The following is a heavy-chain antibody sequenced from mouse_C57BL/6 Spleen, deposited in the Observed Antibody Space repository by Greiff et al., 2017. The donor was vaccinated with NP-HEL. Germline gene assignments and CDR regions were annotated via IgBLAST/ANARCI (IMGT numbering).Heavy chain of an antibody. V-gene: IGHV1-59*01. CDR3: AREGVPGDYFGY. J-gene: IGHJ2*01. Sequence: QVHVKQPGAELVRPGTSVKLSCKASGYTFTSYWMHWVKQRPGQGLEWIGVIDPSDSYTNYNQKFKGKATLTVDTSSSTAYMQRSSLTSEDSAVYYCAREGVPGDYFGYWGQGTTLTVSS. CDR2: IDPSDSYT. CDR1: GYTFTSYW.